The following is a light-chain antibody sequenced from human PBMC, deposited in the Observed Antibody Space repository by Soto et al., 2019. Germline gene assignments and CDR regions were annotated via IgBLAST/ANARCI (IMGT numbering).Light chain of an antibody. J-gene: IGKJ5*01. V-gene: IGKV3-15*01. CDR2: GAS. Sequence: VLTQSPATLSVSPVARAILSCRASQSVTTNMAWYQQKPGQAPRLLIYGASTSVTGIPARFSGSGSGTEFTLTISSLQSEDFAVYYCQQYNNWPIPFGQGTRLEIK. CDR1: QSVTTN. CDR3: QQYNNWPIP.